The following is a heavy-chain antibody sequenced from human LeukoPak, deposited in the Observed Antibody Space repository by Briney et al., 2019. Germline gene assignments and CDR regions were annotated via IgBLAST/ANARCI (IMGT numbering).Heavy chain of an antibody. CDR1: GGSISSSYYY. Sequence: SETLSLTCTVSGGSISSSYYYWGWIRQPPGKGLEWIGSMYYSGSTYYNPSLKSRVTISVDSSRNQFSLRLTSVTAADTAVYYCARKGGSDWFDPWGQGTLVTVSS. CDR2: MYYSGST. V-gene: IGHV4-39*01. D-gene: IGHD2-15*01. J-gene: IGHJ5*02. CDR3: ARKGGSDWFDP.